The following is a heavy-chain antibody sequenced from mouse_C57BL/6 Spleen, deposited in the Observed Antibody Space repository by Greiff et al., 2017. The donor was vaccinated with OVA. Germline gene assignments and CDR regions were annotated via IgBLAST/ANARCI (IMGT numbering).Heavy chain of an antibody. Sequence: QVQLQQSGPELVKPGASVKISCKASGYAFSSSWMNWVKQRPGKGLEWIGRIYPGDGDTNYNGKFKGKATLTADKSSSTAYMQLSSLTSEDSAVYFCARWGVLFLLFCVYGRKGNTLTVFS. CDR1: GYAFSSSW. CDR3: ARWGVLFLLFCVY. CDR2: IYPGDGDT. J-gene: IGHJ2*01. V-gene: IGHV1-82*01. D-gene: IGHD1-1*01.